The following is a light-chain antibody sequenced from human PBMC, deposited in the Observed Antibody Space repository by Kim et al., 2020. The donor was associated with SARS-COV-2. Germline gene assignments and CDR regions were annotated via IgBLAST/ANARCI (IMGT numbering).Light chain of an antibody. Sequence: SYELTQPPSVSVSPGQTARITCSGDALPKQYAYWYQQKPGQAPVLVIYKDSERPSGIPERFSGSSSGTTVTLTISGVQAEDEADYYCQSADSSPVVFGGG. CDR3: QSADSSPVV. CDR1: ALPKQY. V-gene: IGLV3-25*03. CDR2: KDS. J-gene: IGLJ2*01.